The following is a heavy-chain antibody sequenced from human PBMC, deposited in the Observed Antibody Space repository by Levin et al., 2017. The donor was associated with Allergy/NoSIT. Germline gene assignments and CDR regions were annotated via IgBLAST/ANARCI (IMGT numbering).Heavy chain of an antibody. CDR1: GGSIRSYY. D-gene: IGHD1-26*01. V-gene: IGHV4-59*08. J-gene: IGHJ4*02. CDR2: IYYSGST. Sequence: ASETLSLTCTVSGGSIRSYYWSWIRQPPGKGLEWIGYIYYSGSTNYNPSLKSRVIISVDTSKNQFSLKLSSVTAADTAVYYCARRVGGSYPNWGQGTLVTVSS. CDR3: ARRVGGSYPN.